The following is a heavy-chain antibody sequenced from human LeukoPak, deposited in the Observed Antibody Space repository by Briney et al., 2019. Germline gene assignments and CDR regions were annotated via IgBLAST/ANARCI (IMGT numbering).Heavy chain of an antibody. CDR1: ADSISNYY. J-gene: IGHJ4*02. CDR2: IYNSGST. D-gene: IGHD6-25*01. Sequence: NPSETLSLTCTVSADSISNYYWTWLRQPPGKGLEWIGYIYNSGSTNYNTSLKSRVTISMDTSKNQFSLKLSSVTAADPAVYYCAAEFSNEQRLDWDYWGQGTLVTVSS. CDR3: AAEFSNEQRLDWDY. V-gene: IGHV4-59*01.